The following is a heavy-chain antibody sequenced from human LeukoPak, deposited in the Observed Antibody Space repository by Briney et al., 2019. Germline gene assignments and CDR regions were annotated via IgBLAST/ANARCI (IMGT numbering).Heavy chain of an antibody. CDR1: GFTVSSNY. V-gene: IGHV3-66*01. Sequence: PGGSLRLSCAASGFTVSSNYMSWVRQAPGKGLEWVSVIYSGGSTYYADSVKGRFTISRDNSKNTLYLQMNSLRAEDTAVYYCARDRRGCSGGSCYSGAFDIWGQGTMVTVSS. CDR3: ARDRRGCSGGSCYSGAFDI. D-gene: IGHD2-15*01. J-gene: IGHJ3*02. CDR2: IYSGGST.